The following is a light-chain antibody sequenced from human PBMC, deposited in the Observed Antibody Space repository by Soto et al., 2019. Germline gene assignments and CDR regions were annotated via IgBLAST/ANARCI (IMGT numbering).Light chain of an antibody. CDR1: SSDIGAYNY. CDR2: EVS. Sequence: QSVLTQPASVSGSPGQSITISCTGTSSDIGAYNYVSWYQHHPGKAPKLMIYEVSNRPSGVSSRFSGSKSGNTASLTISGLQAEDESDYYCCSYASNNRGVFGTGTKVTV. CDR3: CSYASNNRGV. J-gene: IGLJ1*01. V-gene: IGLV2-14*01.